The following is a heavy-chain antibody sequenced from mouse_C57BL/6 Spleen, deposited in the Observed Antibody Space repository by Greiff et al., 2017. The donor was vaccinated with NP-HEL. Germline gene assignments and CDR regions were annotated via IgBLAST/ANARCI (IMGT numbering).Heavy chain of an antibody. V-gene: IGHV1-82*01. Sequence: QVQLKESGPELVKPGASVKISCKASGYAFSSSWMNWVKQRPGKGLEWIGRIYPGDGDTNYNGKFKGKATLTADKSSSTAYMQLSSLTSEDSAVYFCARSGYGYDGYWYFDVWGTGTTVTVSS. D-gene: IGHD2-2*01. CDR2: IYPGDGDT. CDR1: GYAFSSSW. CDR3: ARSGYGYDGYWYFDV. J-gene: IGHJ1*03.